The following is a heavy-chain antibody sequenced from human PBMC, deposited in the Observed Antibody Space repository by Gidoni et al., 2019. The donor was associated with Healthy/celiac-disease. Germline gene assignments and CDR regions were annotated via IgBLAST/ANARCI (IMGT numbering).Heavy chain of an antibody. CDR3: AKDVYSSSSMGTAFDI. CDR1: GFTFTSYG. V-gene: IGHV3-30*18. D-gene: IGHD6-6*01. CDR2: ISYDGSNK. Sequence: QVQLVESGGGVVQPGRSLRLSCAASGFTFTSYGMHWVRQAPGKGLEWVAVISYDGSNKYYADSVKGRFTISRDNSKNTLYLQMNSLRAEDTAVYYCAKDVYSSSSMGTAFDIWGQGTMVTVSS. J-gene: IGHJ3*02.